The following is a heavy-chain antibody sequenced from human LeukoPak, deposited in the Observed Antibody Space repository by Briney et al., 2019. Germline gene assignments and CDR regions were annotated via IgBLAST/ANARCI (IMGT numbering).Heavy chain of an antibody. CDR2: ISSGSTYM. J-gene: IGHJ3*02. CDR1: GFTFSSYS. V-gene: IGHV3-21*04. D-gene: IGHD3-22*01. CDR3: ARESPYYYDSSDAFDI. Sequence: GGSLRLSCAASGFTFSSYSMNWVRQAPGKGLEWVSSISSGSTYMYYADSVKGRFTISRDNAKNSLYLQMNSLRAEDTAVYYCARESPYYYDSSDAFDIWGQGTMVTVSS.